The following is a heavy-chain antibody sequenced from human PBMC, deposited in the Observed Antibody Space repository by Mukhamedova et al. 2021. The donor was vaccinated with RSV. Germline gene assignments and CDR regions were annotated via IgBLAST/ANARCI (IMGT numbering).Heavy chain of an antibody. CDR2: SDT. D-gene: IGHD6-19*01. CDR3: ARRVDGGFDY. Sequence: SDTRYSPSFQGQVTISADKSISTAYLQWSSLKASDTATYFCARRVDGGFDYWGQXTLFTVSS. V-gene: IGHV5-51*01. J-gene: IGHJ4*02.